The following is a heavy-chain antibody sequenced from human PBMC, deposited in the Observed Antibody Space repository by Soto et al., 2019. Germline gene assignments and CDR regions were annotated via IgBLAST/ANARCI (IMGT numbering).Heavy chain of an antibody. Sequence: QVQLVQSGAEVKKPGSSVKVSCKASGGTFSSYAISWVRQAPGQGLEWMGGIIPIFGTANYAQKFQGRVTITADESRSTAYMELRSLRSEDTAVYYCARVEKNWGIGWLLLGWGQGTLVTVSS. J-gene: IGHJ4*02. CDR3: ARVEKNWGIGWLLLG. D-gene: IGHD3-22*01. V-gene: IGHV1-69*12. CDR2: IIPIFGTA. CDR1: GGTFSSYA.